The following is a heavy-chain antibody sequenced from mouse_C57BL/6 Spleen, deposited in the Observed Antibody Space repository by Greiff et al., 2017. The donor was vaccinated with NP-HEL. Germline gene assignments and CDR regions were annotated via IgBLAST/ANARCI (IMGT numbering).Heavy chain of an antibody. D-gene: IGHD3-2*02. V-gene: IGHV1-74*01. J-gene: IGHJ3*01. Sequence: QVQLQQPGAELVKPGASVKVSCKASGYTFTSYWMHWVKQRHGQGLEWIGRIHPSDSDTNYNQKFKGKATLTVDKSSSTAYMQLSSLTSEYYAFYYCAIPLDSSGYVFAYWGQGTLVTVSA. CDR1: GYTFTSYW. CDR2: IHPSDSDT. CDR3: AIPLDSSGYVFAY.